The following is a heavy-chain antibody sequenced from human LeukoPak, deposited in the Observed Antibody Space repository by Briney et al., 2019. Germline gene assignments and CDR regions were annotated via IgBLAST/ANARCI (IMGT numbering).Heavy chain of an antibody. CDR1: GLSVSSNF. CDR2: IYGGGST. J-gene: IGHJ4*02. V-gene: IGHV3-53*01. D-gene: IGHD6-19*01. Sequence: GGSLRLSCAATGLSVSSNFMSWVRKAPGKGREWVSVIYGGGSTYYADSVKGRFTISRDTPKNTLYLQMNSLRVEDTAVYYCASWPVGWYGEDSWGQGTLVTVSS. CDR3: ASWPVGWYGEDS.